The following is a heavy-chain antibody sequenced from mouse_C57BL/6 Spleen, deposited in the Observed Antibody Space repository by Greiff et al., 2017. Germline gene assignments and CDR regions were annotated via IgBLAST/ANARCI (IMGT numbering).Heavy chain of an antibody. CDR2: IDPETGGT. CDR1: GYTFTDYE. CDR3: TRRGYPPIWAFAY. D-gene: IGHD4-1*01. V-gene: IGHV1-15*01. Sequence: QVQLQQSGAELVRPGASVTLSCKASGYTFTDYEMHWVKQTPVHGLEWIGAIDPETGGTAYNQKFKGKAILTADKSYSTAYMELRSLTSEDSAVYFCTRRGYPPIWAFAYWGQGTLVTVSA. J-gene: IGHJ3*01.